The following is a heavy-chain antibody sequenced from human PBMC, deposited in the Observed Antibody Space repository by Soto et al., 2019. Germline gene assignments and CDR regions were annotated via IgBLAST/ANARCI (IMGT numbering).Heavy chain of an antibody. CDR2: IYYSGST. CDR1: GGSISSGGYY. Sequence: PSETLSLTCTVSGGSISSGGYYWSWIRQHPGKGLEWIGYIYYSGSTYYNPSLKSRVTISVDTSKNQFSLKLSSVTAADTAVYYCARGRTDGCFLDYWGQGNLVTV. V-gene: IGHV4-31*03. J-gene: IGHJ4*02. CDR3: ARGRTDGCFLDY. D-gene: IGHD2-15*01.